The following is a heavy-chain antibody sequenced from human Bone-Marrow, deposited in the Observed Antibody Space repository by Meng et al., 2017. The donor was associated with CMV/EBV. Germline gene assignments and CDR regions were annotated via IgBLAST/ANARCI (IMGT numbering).Heavy chain of an antibody. D-gene: IGHD2/OR15-2a*01. CDR1: GFILSDHY. Sequence: LSCAASGFILSDHYMDWVRQAPGKGLEWVGRTKNKTNNYITKYAATVMGRFTISRDDSKSSIYLQMNNLKTEDTAVYYCFLLIGERGYWGQGTLVTVSS. CDR3: FLLIGERGY. CDR2: TKNKTNNYIT. V-gene: IGHV3-72*01. J-gene: IGHJ4*02.